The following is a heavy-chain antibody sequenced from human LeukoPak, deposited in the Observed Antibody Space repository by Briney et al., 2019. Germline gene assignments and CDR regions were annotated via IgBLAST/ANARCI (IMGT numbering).Heavy chain of an antibody. CDR3: ARDGPHDAFDI. V-gene: IGHV1-8*03. CDR1: GYTFTSYD. J-gene: IGHJ3*02. CDR2: MNPNSGNT. Sequence: ASVKVSCKASGYTFTSYDINWVRQATGQGLEWTGWMNPNSGNTGYAQKFQGRVTITRNTSISTAYMELSSLRSEDTAVYYCARDGPHDAFDIWGQGTMVTVSS. D-gene: IGHD4-17*01.